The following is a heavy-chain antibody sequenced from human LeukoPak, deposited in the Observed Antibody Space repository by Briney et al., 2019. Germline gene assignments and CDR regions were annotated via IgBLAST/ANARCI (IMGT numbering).Heavy chain of an antibody. Sequence: PGGSLRLSCAASGFTFSSYAMSWVRQAPGKGPEWVSAISGSGGSTYHADSVKGRFTISRDNSKNTLYLQMNSLRAEDTAVYYCSRSGYYDVLDYWGQGTLVTVSS. CDR2: ISGSGGST. D-gene: IGHD3-3*01. V-gene: IGHV3-23*01. CDR1: GFTFSSYA. J-gene: IGHJ4*02. CDR3: SRSGYYDVLDY.